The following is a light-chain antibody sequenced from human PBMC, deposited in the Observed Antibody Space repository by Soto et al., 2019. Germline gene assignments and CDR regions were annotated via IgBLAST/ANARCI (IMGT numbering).Light chain of an antibody. Sequence: IQMTQSPSSLSASVGDRVTISCRASQGIGNALGWYQQKPGKPPKVLIYGASNLQSGVPSRFSGSGSGTEFRLTISTMQPDDFATYYCQQYDSFSVTFGQGTRLEIK. CDR1: QGIGNA. CDR2: GAS. CDR3: QQYDSFSVT. V-gene: IGKV1-17*01. J-gene: IGKJ5*01.